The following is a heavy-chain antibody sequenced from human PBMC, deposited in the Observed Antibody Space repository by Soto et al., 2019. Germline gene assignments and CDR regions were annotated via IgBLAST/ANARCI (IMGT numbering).Heavy chain of an antibody. V-gene: IGHV3-13*01. D-gene: IGHD1-26*01. Sequence: EVQLVESGGGLVQPGGSLRLSCAASGFTFSSYDMHWVRQATGKGLEWVSAIGTAGDTYYPGSVKGRFTISRENAKNSLYLQMNSLRAGDTAVYYCARVGPVGSGHTGPDLWGRGTLVTVSS. CDR2: IGTAGDT. CDR3: ARVGPVGSGHTGPDL. J-gene: IGHJ2*01. CDR1: GFTFSSYD.